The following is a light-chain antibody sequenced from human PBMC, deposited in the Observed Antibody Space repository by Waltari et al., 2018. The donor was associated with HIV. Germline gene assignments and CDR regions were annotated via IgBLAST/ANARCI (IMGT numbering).Light chain of an antibody. J-gene: IGKJ1*01. V-gene: IGKV3D-20*01. CDR1: KSVSSSY. Sequence: EIVLTQSPATLSLSPGERATLSCGASKSVSSSYLAWYQKNPGLAPRLLIYDASSRATCIPDRFSGSGSGTDFTLTISRLEPEDFAVYYCQQYGSSPRTFGQGTKVEIK. CDR3: QQYGSSPRT. CDR2: DAS.